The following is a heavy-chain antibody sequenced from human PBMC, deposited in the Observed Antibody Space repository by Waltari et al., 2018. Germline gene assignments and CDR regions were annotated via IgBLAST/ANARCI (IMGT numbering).Heavy chain of an antibody. CDR1: GFTVSNNF. D-gene: IGHD2-2*01. Sequence: EVQLVESGGGLIQPGGSLRLPLAASGFTVSNNFLMGARQATGQGLEWVSLIYSGGSTYYADSVKGRFTISRDYSENTLYLQMNSLRGEDTAVYYCARDRHCSSSGCSGLWGQGTLVTVSS. V-gene: IGHV3-53*01. CDR2: IYSGGST. J-gene: IGHJ4*02. CDR3: ARDRHCSSSGCSGL.